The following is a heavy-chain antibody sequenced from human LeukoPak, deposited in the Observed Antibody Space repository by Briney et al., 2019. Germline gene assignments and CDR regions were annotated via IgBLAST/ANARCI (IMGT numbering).Heavy chain of an antibody. D-gene: IGHD3-3*01. Sequence: GASVKVSCTTSGYTFRSYGITWVRQAPGQGLEWMGWISGYNGVVHYAQKVQGRVTMTTDTSTMTAYVELRSLRSADTAVYYCARGAIFGADTSPIYYYGLDVWGQGTTITVSS. CDR3: ARGAIFGADTSPIYYYGLDV. V-gene: IGHV1-18*01. J-gene: IGHJ6*02. CDR2: ISGYNGVV. CDR1: GYTFRSYG.